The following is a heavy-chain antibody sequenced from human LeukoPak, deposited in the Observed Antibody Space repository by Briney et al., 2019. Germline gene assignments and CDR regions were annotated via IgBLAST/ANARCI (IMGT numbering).Heavy chain of an antibody. J-gene: IGHJ4*02. Sequence: QRGGSLRLSCVPSGITFSNYYMHWVRPVPGEGLVWVSHIIQDGSVTSYADSVKGRFTISRVNAKNTVYLQLNNLRAEDTAVYYCATDDYRGLGYWGQGTLVTVSS. V-gene: IGHV3-74*01. CDR1: GITFSNYY. D-gene: IGHD3-16*01. CDR2: IIQDGSVT. CDR3: ATDDYRGLGY.